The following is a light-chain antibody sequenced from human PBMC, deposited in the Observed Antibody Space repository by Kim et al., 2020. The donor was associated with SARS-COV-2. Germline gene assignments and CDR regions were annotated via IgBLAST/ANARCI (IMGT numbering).Light chain of an antibody. V-gene: IGKV3-20*01. CDR1: QSVWRNY. J-gene: IGKJ1*01. CDR3: HHYRGSPWT. Sequence: VVLTQSPGILSLSPGEGATLSCRASQSVWRNYIAWYQQKVGQPPRLLIYGASTRATGIPDRFSATGSGTDFTLTVSRLEPEDFAVYYWHHYRGSPWTFGQGTKVDIK. CDR2: GAS.